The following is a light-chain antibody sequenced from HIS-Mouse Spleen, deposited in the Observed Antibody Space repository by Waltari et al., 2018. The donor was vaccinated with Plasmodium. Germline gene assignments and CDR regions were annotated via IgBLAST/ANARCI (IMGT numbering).Light chain of an antibody. CDR1: QSVSSN. CDR2: GAS. CDR3: QQYNNWSFT. V-gene: IGKV3-15*01. Sequence: EIVMTQSPATLSVSPGERATLSCRASQSVSSNLAWYQQKPGQAPRRLIYGASTSATGIPARFSGSGSWTEFTLTISSLQSEDFAVYYCQQYNNWSFTFGPGTKVDIK. J-gene: IGKJ3*01.